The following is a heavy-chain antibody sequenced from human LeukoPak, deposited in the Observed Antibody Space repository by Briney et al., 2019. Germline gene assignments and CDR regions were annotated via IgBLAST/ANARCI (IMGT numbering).Heavy chain of an antibody. CDR1: GFTFSSYG. J-gene: IGHJ6*02. V-gene: IGHV3-33*01. CDR3: ARESGNGYSSGWYPSYYYGMDV. CDR2: IWYDGSNK. Sequence: GGSLRLSCAASGFTFSSYGMHWVRQAPGKGLEWVAVIWYDGSNKYYADSVKGRFTISRDNSKNTLYLQMNSLRAEDTAVYYWARESGNGYSSGWYPSYYYGMDVWGQGTTVTASS. D-gene: IGHD6-19*01.